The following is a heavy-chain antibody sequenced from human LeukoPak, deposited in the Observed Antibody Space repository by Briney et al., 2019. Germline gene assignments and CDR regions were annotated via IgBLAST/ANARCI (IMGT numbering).Heavy chain of an antibody. Sequence: KPSETLSLTCSVSGVSISTYYWIWIRQPPAKGLEWMGFFSYSGSTKYNPSLKSRVTMSVDTSKNQFSLKLNSVTAADTAVYYCARIYSGTSYYFDYWGQGTLVTVSS. D-gene: IGHD1-26*01. J-gene: IGHJ4*02. CDR2: FSYSGST. CDR3: ARIYSGTSYYFDY. CDR1: GVSISTYY. V-gene: IGHV4-59*01.